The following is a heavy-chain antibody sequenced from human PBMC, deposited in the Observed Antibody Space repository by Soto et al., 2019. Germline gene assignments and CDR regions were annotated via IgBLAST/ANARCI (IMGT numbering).Heavy chain of an antibody. Sequence: QVQLVQSGAEVKKPGASVKVSCKASGYTFTSYGINWVRQAPGQGLEWMGWISAYNGNTNYAPKLQGRVTMTTATSTTTAHTELRSLRSDGTAVYYCGRVSTVWFGVYYDGMDVWGQGTTATVSS. CDR1: GYTFTSYG. D-gene: IGHD3-10*01. V-gene: IGHV1-18*01. CDR3: GRVSTVWFGVYYDGMDV. J-gene: IGHJ6*02. CDR2: ISAYNGNT.